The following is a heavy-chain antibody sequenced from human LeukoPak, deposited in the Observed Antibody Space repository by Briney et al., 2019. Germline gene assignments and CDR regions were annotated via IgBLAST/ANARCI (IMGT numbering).Heavy chain of an antibody. CDR2: IYGGDHT. CDR3: ARAIAGRPHDY. Sequence: GGSLGLSCAASGFTVSSNYMNWVRQAPGKGLEWVSVIYGGDHTYYADSVKGRFTISRDNSKNTLYFQMNSLRDEDTAVYYCARAIAGRPHDYWGQGTLVIVSS. V-gene: IGHV3-66*01. CDR1: GFTVSSNY. J-gene: IGHJ4*02. D-gene: IGHD3-22*01.